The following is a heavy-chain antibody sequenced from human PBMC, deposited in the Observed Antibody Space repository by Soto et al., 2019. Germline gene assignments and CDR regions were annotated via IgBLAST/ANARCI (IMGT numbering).Heavy chain of an antibody. CDR1: GFTFSNNA. Sequence: QVQLVESGGGVVQPGRSLRLSCAASGFTFSNNAMHWVRQAPGKGLEWLALIWYSGANMYYADSVKGRFTISRDNSNNTPNLQMSSLRAEDTAVYYCAREGPRAFGGDFDYWGQGTLVIVSS. V-gene: IGHV3-33*01. CDR3: AREGPRAFGGDFDY. CDR2: IWYSGANM. D-gene: IGHD3-3*01. J-gene: IGHJ4*02.